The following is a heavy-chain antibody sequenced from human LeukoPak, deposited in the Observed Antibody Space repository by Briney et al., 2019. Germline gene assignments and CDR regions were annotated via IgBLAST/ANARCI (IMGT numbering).Heavy chain of an antibody. V-gene: IGHV3-21*01. CDR1: GFTFSSYN. J-gene: IGHJ2*01. Sequence: PGGSLRLSCAASGFTFSSYNMNWVRQAPGKGLEWVSSISSSSSYIYYTDSVKGRFTISRDNAKNSLYLQMNSLRAEDTAVYYCAREGGYYFDSSGYYSWYFDLWGRGTLVTVSS. CDR2: ISSSSSYI. CDR3: AREGGYYFDSSGYYSWYFDL. D-gene: IGHD3-22*01.